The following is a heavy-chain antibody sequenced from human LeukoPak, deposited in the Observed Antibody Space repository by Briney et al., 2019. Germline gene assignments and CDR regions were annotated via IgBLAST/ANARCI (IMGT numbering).Heavy chain of an antibody. Sequence: SVKVSCKASGGTFSSYAISWVRQAPGQGLEWMGGIIPIFGTANYAQKFQGRVTITADESTSTAYMELSSLRSEDTAVYYCARIPFKTHSSGSFDYWGQGTLVTVSS. CDR2: IIPIFGTA. CDR3: ARIPFKTHSSGSFDY. CDR1: GGTFSSYA. J-gene: IGHJ4*02. V-gene: IGHV1-69*13. D-gene: IGHD6-19*01.